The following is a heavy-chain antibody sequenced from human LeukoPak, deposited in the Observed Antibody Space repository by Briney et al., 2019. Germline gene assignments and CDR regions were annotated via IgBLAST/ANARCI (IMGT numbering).Heavy chain of an antibody. CDR1: GFTFDDYA. J-gene: IGHJ3*02. D-gene: IGHD3-10*01. CDR3: ARNASRVSWWFGEPYDAFDI. V-gene: IGHV3-9*01. CDR2: ISWNSGSI. Sequence: GGSLRLSCAASGFTFDDYAMHWVRQAPGKGLEWVSGISWNSGSIGYADSVKGRFTISRDNAKNSLYLQMNSLRAEDTAVYYCARNASRVSWWFGEPYDAFDIWGQGTMVTVSS.